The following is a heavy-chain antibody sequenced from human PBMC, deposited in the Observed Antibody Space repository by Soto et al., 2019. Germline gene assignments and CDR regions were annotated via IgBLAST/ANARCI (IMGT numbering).Heavy chain of an antibody. D-gene: IGHD3-22*01. Sequence: QVQLVESGGGVVQPERSLRLSCAASGFTFSSYAMHWVRQAPGKGLEWVAVISYDGSNKYYADSVKGRFTISRDNSKNTLYLQMNSLRAEDTAVYYCARGSSATYDAFDIWGQGTMVTVSS. V-gene: IGHV3-30-3*01. CDR3: ARGSSATYDAFDI. CDR1: GFTFSSYA. J-gene: IGHJ3*02. CDR2: ISYDGSNK.